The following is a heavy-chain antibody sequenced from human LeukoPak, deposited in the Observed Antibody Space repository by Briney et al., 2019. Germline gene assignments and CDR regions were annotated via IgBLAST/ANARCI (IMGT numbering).Heavy chain of an antibody. Sequence: GGSLRLSCAASGFPFNTYAMRWVRQAPGKGLAWVAVISYDGSSKYSADSVKGRFTISRDNSKNTLYLEMNSLRPEDTAVYYCARAVGDFWSGYRSGYGMDVWGQGTTVTVSS. D-gene: IGHD3-3*01. CDR3: ARAVGDFWSGYRSGYGMDV. V-gene: IGHV3-30*04. CDR2: ISYDGSSK. J-gene: IGHJ6*02. CDR1: GFPFNTYA.